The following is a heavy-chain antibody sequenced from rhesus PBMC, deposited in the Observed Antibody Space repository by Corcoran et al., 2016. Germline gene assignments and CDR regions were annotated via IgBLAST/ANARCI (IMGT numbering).Heavy chain of an antibody. J-gene: IGHJ4*01. CDR1: GGSISSGYYY. CDR2: ITDSGST. V-gene: IGHV4-122*02. CDR3: ARAYSWNDPTQFDY. D-gene: IGHD1-14*01. Sequence: QVQLQESGPGLVKPSETLSLTCAVSGGSISSGYYYWSWIRQPPGTGLEWIGYITDSGSTSYNPSLKSRVTISRDTSKNQFSLKLSAVTAADTAVYYCARAYSWNDPTQFDYWGQGVLVTVSS.